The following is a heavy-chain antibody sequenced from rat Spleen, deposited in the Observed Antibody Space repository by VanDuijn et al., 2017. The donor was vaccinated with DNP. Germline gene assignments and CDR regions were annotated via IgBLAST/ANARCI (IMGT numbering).Heavy chain of an antibody. Sequence: EVQLVESGGGLVQPGRSLILSCTASGLTFSDFGMAWVRQAPKKGLDWVATINPSGDRTYYRDPVKGRFTISRDNAGGALYLQMDSLRSEDTATYYCSATPRTSYIYYFDYWGQGVMVAVSS. CDR1: GLTFSDFG. D-gene: IGHD1-2*01. CDR3: SATPRTSYIYYFDY. J-gene: IGHJ2*01. CDR2: INPSGDRT. V-gene: IGHV5-19*01.